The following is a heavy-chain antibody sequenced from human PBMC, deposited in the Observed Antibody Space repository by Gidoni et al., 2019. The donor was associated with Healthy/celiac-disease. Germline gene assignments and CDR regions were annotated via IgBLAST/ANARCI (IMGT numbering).Heavy chain of an antibody. CDR2: IRGRGGST. CDR1: GLPIRRHA. J-gene: IGHJ4*02. V-gene: IGHV3-23*01. D-gene: IGHD2-2*02. CDR3: ATDHELGYCSSTSCYTGDY. Sequence: EVQLLESGGGLVQHGGSLRLSCAASGLPIRRHAMSWVRQAPGKGLDGVSAIRGRGGSTYYSDSVKGRFTISRDNSKNTLYLQMNSLRAEDTAVYYCATDHELGYCSSTSCYTGDYWGQGTLVTVSS.